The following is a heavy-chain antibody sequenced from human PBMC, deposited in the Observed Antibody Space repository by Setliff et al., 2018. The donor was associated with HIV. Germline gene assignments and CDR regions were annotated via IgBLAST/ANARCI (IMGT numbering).Heavy chain of an antibody. D-gene: IGHD2-2*01. Sequence: ASVKVSCKASGYSFTDYYMHWVRQAPGQGLEWMGWINPNRGATNLAQKFQGRVTLTRDTSVTTVYMELTSLRSDDTAVYYCARKDGVGYCDSNSCYGIGPIDFWGQGSLVTVSS. V-gene: IGHV1-2*02. CDR1: GYSFTDYY. CDR3: ARKDGVGYCDSNSCYGIGPIDF. CDR2: INPNRGAT. J-gene: IGHJ4*02.